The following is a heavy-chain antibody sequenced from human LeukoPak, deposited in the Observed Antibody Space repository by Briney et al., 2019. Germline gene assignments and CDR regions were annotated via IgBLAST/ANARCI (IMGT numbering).Heavy chain of an antibody. CDR2: INPSGGST. J-gene: IGHJ4*02. V-gene: IGHV1-46*03. CDR3: ARAYDFWIGYYKVYFDY. D-gene: IGHD3-3*01. Sequence: ASVKVSCKASGYTFTSYYMHWVRQAPGQGLEWMGIINPSGGSTSYAQKFQGRVTMTRDTSTSTVYMELSSLRSEDTAVYYCARAYDFWIGYYKVYFDYWGQGTLVTVSS. CDR1: GYTFTSYY.